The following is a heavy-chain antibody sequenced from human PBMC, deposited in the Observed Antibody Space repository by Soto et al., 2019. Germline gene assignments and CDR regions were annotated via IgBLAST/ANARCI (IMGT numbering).Heavy chain of an antibody. D-gene: IGHD3-10*01. J-gene: IGHJ4*02. CDR3: ARERYYYGSGSYCDY. CDR2: ISYSGST. Sequence: SETLSLTCTVSGGSISSYYWSWIRQPPGKGLEWIGYISYSGSTNYNPSLKSRVTILVDTSKNQFSLKLSSVTAADTAVYYCARERYYYGSGSYCDYWGQGTLVTVSS. V-gene: IGHV4-59*12. CDR1: GGSISSYY.